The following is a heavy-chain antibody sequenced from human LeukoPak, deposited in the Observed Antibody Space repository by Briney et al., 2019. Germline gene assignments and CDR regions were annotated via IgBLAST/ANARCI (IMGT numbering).Heavy chain of an antibody. D-gene: IGHD3-10*01. CDR3: ARHVHGSGNYYMDV. J-gene: IGHJ6*03. V-gene: IGHV4-39*01. CDR1: GGSISSSSYY. Sequence: PSETLSLTCTVSGGSISSSSYYWGWIRQPPGKGLEWIAKIYYSGSTYYNPSLKSRATTSVDTSKNQFSLKLTFVTAADTAVYYCARHVHGSGNYYMDVWGKGTTVTVSS. CDR2: IYYSGST.